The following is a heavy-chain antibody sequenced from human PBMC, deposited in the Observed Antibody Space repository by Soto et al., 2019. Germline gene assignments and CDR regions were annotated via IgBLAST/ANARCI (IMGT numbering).Heavy chain of an antibody. CDR1: GGSITSSHW. CDR3: ASDHEMEYSYGSRGSFDI. Sequence: QVQLQESGPGLVKPSGTLSLTCAVSGGSITSSHWWSWVRQSPEKGLEWIGEVYHSGCNNYNPSLNSRANVSVDQSKNQFSLTLKYVTAADTDLYYCASDHEMEYSYGSRGSFDIWGQGTVVTVSS. J-gene: IGHJ3*02. V-gene: IGHV4-4*02. D-gene: IGHD3-10*01. CDR2: VYHSGCN.